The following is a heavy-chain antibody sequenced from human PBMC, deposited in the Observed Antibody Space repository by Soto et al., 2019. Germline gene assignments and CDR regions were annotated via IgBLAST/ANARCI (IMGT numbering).Heavy chain of an antibody. V-gene: IGHV1-18*04. Sequence: QVQLVQSGAEVKKPGASVKVSCKASGYTFNNYGISWVRQAPGQGLEWMGWISTYHGYANYAQNVQGRVTMTTDTSTTTGYMELGCLRSDDTAVYYCARNGSGTYYTVPDYGGQGTLVTVSS. CDR1: GYTFNNYG. CDR3: ARNGSGTYYTVPDY. CDR2: ISTYHGYA. J-gene: IGHJ4*02. D-gene: IGHD3-10*01.